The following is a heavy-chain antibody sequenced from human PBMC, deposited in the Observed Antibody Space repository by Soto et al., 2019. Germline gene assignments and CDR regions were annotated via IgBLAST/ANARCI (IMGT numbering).Heavy chain of an antibody. CDR3: TTGRGYSGYDTAINYYYYYMDV. Sequence: GGSLRLSCAASGFTFSNAWMSWVRQAPGKGLEWVGRIKSKTDGGTTDYAAPVKGRFTISRDDSKNTLYLQMNSLKTEDTAVYYCTTGRGYSGYDTAINYYYYYMDVWGKGTTVTVSS. CDR1: GFTFSNAW. V-gene: IGHV3-15*01. D-gene: IGHD5-12*01. J-gene: IGHJ6*03. CDR2: IKSKTDGGTT.